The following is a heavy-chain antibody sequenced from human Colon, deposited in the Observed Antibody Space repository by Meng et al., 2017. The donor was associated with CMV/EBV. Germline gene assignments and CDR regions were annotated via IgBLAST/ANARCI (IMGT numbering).Heavy chain of an antibody. J-gene: IGHJ4*02. Sequence: QSTLKESGPTLVNPTQTLTLTCTFSGFSLSTGGVGVGWLRQSPGKALEWLALIYWNDDKYYSPSLRSRLTITRDTSKNQVVLTMTNMDPVDTATYFCTHRQLATAGGTGDFDYGGQGTLVTVSS. D-gene: IGHD6-13*01. CDR3: THRQLATAGGTGDFDY. V-gene: IGHV2-5*01. CDR1: GFSLSTGGVG. CDR2: IYWNDDK.